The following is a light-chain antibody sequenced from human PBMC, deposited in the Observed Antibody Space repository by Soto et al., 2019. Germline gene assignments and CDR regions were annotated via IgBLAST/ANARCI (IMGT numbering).Light chain of an antibody. CDR3: QQSYSSPPT. CDR2: DAS. CDR1: QTVRNNY. J-gene: IGKJ1*01. Sequence: EFVLTQSPGTLSLSPGERATLSCRASQTVRNNYLAWYQQKPGQAPRLLIYDASSRATGIPDRFSGGGSGTDFTLTISSLQPEDFATYYCQQSYSSPPTFGQGTKVAIK. V-gene: IGKV3D-20*02.